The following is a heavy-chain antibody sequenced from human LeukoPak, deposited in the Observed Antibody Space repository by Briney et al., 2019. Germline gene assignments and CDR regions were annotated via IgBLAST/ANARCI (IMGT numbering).Heavy chain of an antibody. Sequence: ASVKVSCKASGYTFTSYYMHWVRQAPGQGLEWMGIINPSGGSTSYAQKFQGRVTMTRDTSTSTAYMELNSLRSEDTAVYYCARVHMGRFDPWGQGTLVTVSS. D-gene: IGHD2-21*01. CDR2: INPSGGST. J-gene: IGHJ5*02. V-gene: IGHV1-46*01. CDR3: ARVHMGRFDP. CDR1: GYTFTSYY.